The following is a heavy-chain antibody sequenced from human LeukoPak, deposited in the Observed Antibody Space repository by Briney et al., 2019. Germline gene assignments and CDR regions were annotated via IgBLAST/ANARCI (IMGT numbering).Heavy chain of an antibody. CDR2: ISGSGGST. J-gene: IGHJ4*02. CDR1: GFTFSSYG. CDR3: ASGLRGDPDYFDY. V-gene: IGHV3-23*01. Sequence: GGSLRLSCAASGFTFSSYGMSWVRQAPGKGLEWVSAISGSGGSTYYADSVKGRFTISRDNAKNSLYLQMNSLRAEDTAVYYCASGLRGDPDYFDYWGQGTLVTVSS. D-gene: IGHD2-21*02.